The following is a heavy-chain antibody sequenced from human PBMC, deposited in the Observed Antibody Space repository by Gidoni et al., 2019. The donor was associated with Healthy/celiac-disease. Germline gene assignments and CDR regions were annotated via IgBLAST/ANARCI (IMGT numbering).Heavy chain of an antibody. V-gene: IGHV4-34*01. CDR1: GGSFSGYY. CDR2: INHSGST. D-gene: IGHD5-12*01. J-gene: IGHJ4*02. Sequence: QVQLQQWGAGLLKPSETLSLTCAVYGGSFSGYYWSWIRQPPGKGLEWIGEINHSGSTNYNPSLKSRVTISVETSKNQFSLKLSSVTAADTAVYYCARGFGRRVATFKDYWGQGTLVTVSS. CDR3: ARGFGRRVATFKDY.